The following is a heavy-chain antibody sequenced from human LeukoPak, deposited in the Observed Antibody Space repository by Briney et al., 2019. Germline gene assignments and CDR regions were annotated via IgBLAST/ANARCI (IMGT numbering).Heavy chain of an antibody. Sequence: GGSLRLSCAASGFRFSTYGMHWVRQAPGKGLEWVAVIWHDGTHKFYADSVKGRFTISRDNSDDTLYLQMNSLRAEDTAVYYCARAVGPFDYWGQGTLATVSS. CDR3: ARAVGPFDY. J-gene: IGHJ4*02. V-gene: IGHV3-33*01. D-gene: IGHD6-19*01. CDR1: GFRFSTYG. CDR2: IWHDGTHK.